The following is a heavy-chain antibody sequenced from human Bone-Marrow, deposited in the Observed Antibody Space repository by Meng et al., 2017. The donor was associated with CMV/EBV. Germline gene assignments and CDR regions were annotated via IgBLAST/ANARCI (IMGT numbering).Heavy chain of an antibody. Sequence: ASVKVSCKTSGYTFSDFGISWVRQAPGQGLEWVGWISPNNGNTNYVQRIQGRATMITDTATSTAYLELRNLRFDDTAVYYCARVKAWFDPWGQGTLVTVSS. CDR3: ARVKAWFDP. V-gene: IGHV1-18*01. CDR2: ISPNNGNT. CDR1: GYTFSDFG. J-gene: IGHJ5*02.